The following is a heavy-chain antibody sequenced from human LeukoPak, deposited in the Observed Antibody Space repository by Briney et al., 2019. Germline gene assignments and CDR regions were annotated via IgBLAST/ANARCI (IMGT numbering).Heavy chain of an antibody. V-gene: IGHV4-39*01. D-gene: IGHD2-15*01. J-gene: IGHJ4*02. CDR3: ARQWHGGDY. CDR1: GGSISSSSYY. CDR2: IYYSGST. Sequence: SETLSLTCTVSGGSISSSSYYWGWIRQPPGKGLEWNGSIYYSGSTYYNPSLKSRVTISVDTSKNQFSLKLSSVTAADTAVYYCARQWHGGDYWGQGTLVTVSS.